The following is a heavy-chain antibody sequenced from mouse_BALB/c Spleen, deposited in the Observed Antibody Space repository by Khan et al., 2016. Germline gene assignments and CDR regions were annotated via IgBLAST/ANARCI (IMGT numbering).Heavy chain of an antibody. Sequence: EVELVESGGGLVKPGGSLKLSCAASGFTFSSYAMSWVRQTPEKRLEWVASISSGGSTYYPDSVKGRFTISRDNARNILNLQMSSLRSEDTAMYYCAREDYGTYGDYLDYWGQGTTLTVSS. CDR2: ISSGGST. CDR3: AREDYGTYGDYLDY. D-gene: IGHD2-1*01. J-gene: IGHJ2*01. V-gene: IGHV5-6-5*01. CDR1: GFTFSSYA.